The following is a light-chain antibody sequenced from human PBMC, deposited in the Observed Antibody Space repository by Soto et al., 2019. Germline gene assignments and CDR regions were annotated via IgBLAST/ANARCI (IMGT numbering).Light chain of an antibody. CDR1: QNVASSY. CDR3: QQYDSSPRT. V-gene: IGKV3-20*01. CDR2: GSS. J-gene: IGKJ1*01. Sequence: EIVLTQSPGTLSLSPGERAPLSCRASQNVASSYLAWYQQKPGQAPRLLIYGSSIRGAGVPDRFSGSGSGTDFNLNISRLEPEDFAVYFCQQYDSSPRTFGQGTKVDIK.